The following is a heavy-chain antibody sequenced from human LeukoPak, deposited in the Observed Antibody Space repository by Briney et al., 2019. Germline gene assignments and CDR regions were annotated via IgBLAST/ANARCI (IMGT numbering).Heavy chain of an antibody. V-gene: IGHV1-2*02. D-gene: IGHD4-23*01. CDR1: GYTFTGYS. CDR3: AREMESGTVVTPGY. J-gene: IGHJ4*02. Sequence: ASAKVSCKASGYTFTGYSMHWVRQAPGQGLEWMGWINPNSGGTNYAQKFQGRVTMTGDTSISTANMELSSLRSDDTAVYYCAREMESGTVVTPGYWGQGTLVTVSS. CDR2: INPNSGGT.